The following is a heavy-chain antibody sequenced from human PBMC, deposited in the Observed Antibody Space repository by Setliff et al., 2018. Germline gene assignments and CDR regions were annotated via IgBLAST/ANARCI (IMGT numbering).Heavy chain of an antibody. D-gene: IGHD3-3*01. Sequence: SETLSLTCTVSGGSISSGGYYWSWIRQHPGKGLEWVGYIYYSGSTSYYNPSLKSRVTISVDTSKNQFSLSLTSVTAEDTAVYYCARMSGFQYIDVWDKGTTVTVSS. CDR2: IYYSGSTS. CDR3: ARMSGFQYIDV. V-gene: IGHV4-31*03. CDR1: GGSISSGGYY. J-gene: IGHJ6*03.